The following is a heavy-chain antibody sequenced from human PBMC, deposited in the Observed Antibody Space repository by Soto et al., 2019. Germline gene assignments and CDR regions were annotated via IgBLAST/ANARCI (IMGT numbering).Heavy chain of an antibody. J-gene: IGHJ5*02. CDR1: GFTFSIYG. D-gene: IGHD3-10*01. Sequence: GGSLRLSCAASGFTFSIYGMHWVRQAPGKGLEWVAVIWYDGSNKYYADSVKGRFTISRDNSKNTLYLQMNSLRAEDTAVYYGAREAPGGWFDPWGQGTLVTVSS. CDR2: IWYDGSNK. V-gene: IGHV3-33*01. CDR3: AREAPGGWFDP.